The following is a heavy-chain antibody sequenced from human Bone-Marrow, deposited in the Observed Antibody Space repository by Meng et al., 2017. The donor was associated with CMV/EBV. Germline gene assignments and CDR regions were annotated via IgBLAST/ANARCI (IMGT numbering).Heavy chain of an antibody. V-gene: IGHV4-59*08. Sequence: SETLSLTCTVAGGSISSYYWSWIRQPPGKGLEWIGYIYYSGSTNYNPSLKSRFTISVDTSKNQFSLKLSSVTAANTAVYYCARLRWPNYGMDVWGQGTTVTVSS. CDR3: ARLRWPNYGMDV. D-gene: IGHD4-23*01. J-gene: IGHJ6*02. CDR2: IYYSGST. CDR1: GGSISSYY.